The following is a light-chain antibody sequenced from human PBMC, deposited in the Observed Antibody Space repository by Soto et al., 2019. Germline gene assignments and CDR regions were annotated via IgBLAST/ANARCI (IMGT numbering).Light chain of an antibody. CDR3: QEYNTYSRT. CDR2: KAY. V-gene: IGKV1-5*03. Sequence: DSQVTQSPSALSASVVEKVTITCRASQSISTCLAWYQQKPGKAPNLLIYKAYSLASGVTSRLSGSGSGTEFTLTLSSLQPDDSATYYCQEYNTYSRTFRQGTKVDIK. J-gene: IGKJ1*01. CDR1: QSISTC.